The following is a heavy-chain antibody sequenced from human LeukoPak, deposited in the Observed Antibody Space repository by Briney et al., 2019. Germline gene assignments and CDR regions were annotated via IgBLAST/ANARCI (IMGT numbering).Heavy chain of an antibody. CDR1: GFTFSSYW. D-gene: IGHD5-24*01. Sequence: GGSLRLSCAASGFTFSSYWMNWVRQAPGKGLEWVANIKQDGSEKNYVDSVKGRFSISRDNAKNSLILQMNSLRDEDTAVYYCASGWLQQPNIRSGYFDYWGQGNLVTVSS. CDR2: IKQDGSEK. CDR3: ASGWLQQPNIRSGYFDY. J-gene: IGHJ4*02. V-gene: IGHV3-7*01.